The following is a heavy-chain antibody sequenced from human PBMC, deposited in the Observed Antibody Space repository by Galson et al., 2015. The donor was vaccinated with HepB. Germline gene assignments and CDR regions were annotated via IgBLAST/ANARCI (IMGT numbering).Heavy chain of an antibody. CDR2: IYYSGST. CDR1: GGSISSYY. J-gene: IGHJ4*02. Sequence: ETLSLTCTVSGGSISSYYWSWIRQPPGKGLEWIGYIYYSGSTNYNPSLKSRVTISVDTSKNQFSLKLSSVTAADTAVYYCARDGGDGYRNWGQGTLVTVSS. D-gene: IGHD5-24*01. CDR3: ARDGGDGYRN. V-gene: IGHV4-59*01.